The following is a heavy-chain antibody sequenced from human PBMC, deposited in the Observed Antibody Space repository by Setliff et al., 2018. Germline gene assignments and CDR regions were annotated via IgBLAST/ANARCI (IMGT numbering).Heavy chain of an antibody. J-gene: IGHJ4*02. CDR2: INPHGTEK. Sequence: GGSLRLSCTASGLSYNDWVSWVRQAPGKGLEWLASINPHGTEKYYADSVKGRFTISRDNAKNSLSLQMNNLRTEDTAVYYCFGAGTCSYWGQGTLVTVSS. D-gene: IGHD3-10*01. CDR1: GLSYNDW. CDR3: FGAGTCSY. V-gene: IGHV3-7*01.